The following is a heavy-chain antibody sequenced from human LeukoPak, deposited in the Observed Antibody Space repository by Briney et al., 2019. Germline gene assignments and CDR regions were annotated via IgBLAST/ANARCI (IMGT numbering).Heavy chain of an antibody. CDR1: GCTFSSYA. CDR3: ARDGCSGGSCYPDY. V-gene: IGHV1-69*04. D-gene: IGHD2-15*01. CDR2: IIPILGIA. J-gene: IGHJ4*02. Sequence: GSSVKVSCKASGCTFSSYAISWVRQAPGQGLEWMGRIIPILGIANYAQKFQGRVTITADKSTSTAYMELSSLRSEDTAVYYCARDGCSGGSCYPDYWGQGTLVTVSS.